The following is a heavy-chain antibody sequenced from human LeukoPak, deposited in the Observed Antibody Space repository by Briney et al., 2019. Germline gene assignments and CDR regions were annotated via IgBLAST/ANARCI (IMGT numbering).Heavy chain of an antibody. J-gene: IGHJ4*02. V-gene: IGHV3-48*03. CDR2: ISSSGSTI. Sequence: PGGSLRLSCAASGFTFSSYEMNWVRQAPGKGLEWVSYISSSGSTIYYSDSVKGRFTISRDNAKNSLYLQMNSLRAEDTAVYYCARDVSGSYFMGTLYYFDYWGQGTLVTVSS. CDR1: GFTFSSYE. CDR3: ARDVSGSYFMGTLYYFDY. D-gene: IGHD1-26*01.